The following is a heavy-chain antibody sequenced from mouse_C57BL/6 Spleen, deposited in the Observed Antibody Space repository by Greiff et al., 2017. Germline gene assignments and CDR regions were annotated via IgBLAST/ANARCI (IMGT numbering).Heavy chain of an antibody. CDR2: IYPGDGDT. J-gene: IGHJ2*01. CDR1: GYAFSSSW. D-gene: IGHD2-2*01. Sequence: QVQLQQSGPELVKPGASVKISCKASGYAFSSSWMNWVKQRPGKGLEWIGRIYPGDGDTNYNGKFKGKATLTADKSSSTAYMQLSSLTSEDSAVYFCARGDMVTTDLDDWGQGTTLTVSS. CDR3: ARGDMVTTDLDD. V-gene: IGHV1-82*01.